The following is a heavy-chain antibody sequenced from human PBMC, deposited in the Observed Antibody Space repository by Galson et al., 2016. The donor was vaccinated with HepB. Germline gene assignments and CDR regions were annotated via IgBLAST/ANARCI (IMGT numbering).Heavy chain of an antibody. D-gene: IGHD6-19*01. Sequence: SETLSLTCSVSFGSVASGNYHWTWIRQPPGRGLEWIGDIYYSGTTRYNPPLKSRVTVSLDTSKNQFSLKVTSVTVADTAVYYCARAGVTSGWLTATVKWFDPWGQGTRVTVSS. J-gene: IGHJ5*02. CDR3: ARAGVTSGWLTATVKWFDP. V-gene: IGHV4-61*01. CDR2: IYYSGTT. CDR1: FGSVASGNYH.